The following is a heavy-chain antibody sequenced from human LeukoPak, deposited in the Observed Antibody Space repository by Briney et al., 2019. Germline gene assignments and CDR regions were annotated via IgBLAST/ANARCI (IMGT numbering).Heavy chain of an antibody. Sequence: GGSLRLSCAASGFIFREYAMPWLRQAPAKGLEWVSSITASDYTTYADSVKGRFTISRDNSKNTLYLQMDSLRGDDTALYHCARDPNGDYIGAFDNWGQGTMVTVSS. CDR3: ARDPNGDYIGAFDN. D-gene: IGHD4-17*01. V-gene: IGHV3-23*01. CDR2: ITASDYTT. CDR1: GFIFREYA. J-gene: IGHJ3*02.